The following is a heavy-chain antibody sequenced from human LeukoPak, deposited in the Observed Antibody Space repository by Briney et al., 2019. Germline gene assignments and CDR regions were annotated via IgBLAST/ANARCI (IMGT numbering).Heavy chain of an antibody. J-gene: IGHJ4*02. CDR3: ARDYLLLTRSIAAAVQEDYFDY. CDR1: GYTFTSYG. Sequence: GASVKVSCKASGYTFTSYGISWVRQAPGQGLEWMGWISAYNGNTNYAQKLQGRVTMTTDTSTSTAYMELRSLRSDDTAVYYCARDYLLLTRSIAAAVQEDYFDYWGQGTLVTVSS. V-gene: IGHV1-18*01. D-gene: IGHD6-13*01. CDR2: ISAYNGNT.